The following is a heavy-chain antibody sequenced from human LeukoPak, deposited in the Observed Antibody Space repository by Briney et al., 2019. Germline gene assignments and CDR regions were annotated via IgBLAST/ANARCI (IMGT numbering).Heavy chain of an antibody. CDR2: IIGNGFST. J-gene: IGHJ4*01. D-gene: IGHD5-24*01. V-gene: IGHV3-23*01. CDR1: GFTFNVAA. Sequence: GGSLRGSCAASGFTFNVAAMNWVRQSPGKGLDWVATIIGNGFSTYYADSVSGRFTISRDNSQNTLFLQMNSLRDEDTAIYYCAKGRRDGYNFPLFDYWGHGALVIVSS. CDR3: AKGRRDGYNFPLFDY.